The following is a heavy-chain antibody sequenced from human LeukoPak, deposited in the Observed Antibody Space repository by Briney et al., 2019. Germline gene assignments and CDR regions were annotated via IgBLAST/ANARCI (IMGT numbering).Heavy chain of an antibody. D-gene: IGHD5-18*01. CDR2: MNPNSGNT. V-gene: IGHV1-8*01. J-gene: IGHJ4*02. CDR3: ARGVVELDTAMRDLDY. Sequence: GASVKVSCKASGYTFTSYDINWVRQATGQGLEWMGWMNPNSGNTGYAQKFQGRVTMTRNTSISTAYMELSSLRSEDTAVYYCARGVVELDTAMRDLDYWGQGTLVTVSS. CDR1: GYTFTSYD.